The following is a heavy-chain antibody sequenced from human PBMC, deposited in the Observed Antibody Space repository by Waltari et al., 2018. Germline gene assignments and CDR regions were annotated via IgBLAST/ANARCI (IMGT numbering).Heavy chain of an antibody. D-gene: IGHD3-3*01. Sequence: QVELQESDPGLVKPSETLSLTCTVSGDSVTNPNSYCAWIRQPPGKRLEWMGSIYWCVTVYYNPSLAIRFTISLSTSKNQFFLMLRSATSSDTSRYFCARVTSYDFWGLGYYNGRGGFDPWGQGTLVRVSS. CDR3: ARVTSYDFWGLGYYNGRGGFDP. V-gene: IGHV4-39*07. J-gene: IGHJ5*02. CDR1: GDSVTNPNSY. CDR2: IYWCVTV.